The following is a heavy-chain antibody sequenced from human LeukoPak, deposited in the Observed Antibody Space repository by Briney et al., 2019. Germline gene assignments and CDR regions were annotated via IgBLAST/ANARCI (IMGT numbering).Heavy chain of an antibody. D-gene: IGHD6-19*01. J-gene: IGHJ4*02. CDR3: ARRLSYSSGWDT. Sequence: GESLKISCRGSGYIYTTYWTGWVRQMPGKGLEWMGIIYGADSSTRYGPSFQGQVTISVDKSTSTAYLQWSSLKASDTAMYYCARRLSYSSGWDTWGQGTLFTVSS. CDR2: IYGADSST. V-gene: IGHV5-51*01. CDR1: GYIYTTYW.